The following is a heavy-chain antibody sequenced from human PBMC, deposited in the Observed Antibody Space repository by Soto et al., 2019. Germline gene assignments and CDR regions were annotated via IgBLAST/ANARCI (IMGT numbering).Heavy chain of an antibody. CDR2: ISGSGGST. V-gene: IGHV3-23*01. CDR3: AKERWVTVTTHVDEYYGMDV. CDR1: GFTFSSYA. D-gene: IGHD4-17*01. J-gene: IGHJ6*02. Sequence: GGSLRLSCAASGFTFSSYAMSWVRQAPGKGLEWVSAISGSGGSTYYADSVKGRFTISRDNSKNTLYLQMNSLRAEDTAVYYCAKERWVTVTTHVDEYYGMDVWGQGTTVTVSS.